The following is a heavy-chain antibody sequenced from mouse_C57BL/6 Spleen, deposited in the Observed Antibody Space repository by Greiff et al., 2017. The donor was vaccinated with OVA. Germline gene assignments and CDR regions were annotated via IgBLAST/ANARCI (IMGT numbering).Heavy chain of an antibody. J-gene: IGHJ2*01. CDR2: IDPSDSYT. Sequence: QVQLQQPGAELVKPGASVKLSCKASGYTFTSYWMQWVKQRPGQGLEWIGEIDPSDSYTNYNQKFKGKATLTVDTSSSTAYMQLSSLTSEDSAVYYCARLDDGYYGYWGHGTTLTVSS. V-gene: IGHV1-50*01. D-gene: IGHD2-3*01. CDR3: ARLDDGYYGY. CDR1: GYTFTSYW.